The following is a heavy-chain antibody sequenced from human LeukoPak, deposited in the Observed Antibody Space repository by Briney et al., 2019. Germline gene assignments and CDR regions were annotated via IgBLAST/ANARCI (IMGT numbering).Heavy chain of an antibody. CDR3: AHHGDYARAADH. CDR1: GFSLSTSGVG. CDR2: IYWDDDK. D-gene: IGHD4-17*01. V-gene: IGHV2-5*02. J-gene: IGHJ4*02. Sequence: SGPTLVKPTQTLTLTCTFSGFSLSTSGVGVGWIRQPPGKALEWLTLIYWDDDKRYSPSLKSRLTITRDTSKNQVVLTMTNMDPVDTGTYYCAHHGDYARAADHWGQGTLVTVSS.